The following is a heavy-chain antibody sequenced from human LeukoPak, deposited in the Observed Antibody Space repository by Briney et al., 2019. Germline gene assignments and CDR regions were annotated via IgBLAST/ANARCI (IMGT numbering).Heavy chain of an antibody. CDR2: ISIRSDAT. Sequence: GGSLRLSCVASGFTFSNYAFNWVRQAPGKGLEWISLISIRSDATYYAPSVKGRFTISRDNSKNTLYLEMNSLRAEDTAVYYCAKDDGDILTVTNWGQGTLVTVSS. CDR1: GFTFSNYA. J-gene: IGHJ4*02. D-gene: IGHD3-9*01. CDR3: AKDDGDILTVTN. V-gene: IGHV3-23*01.